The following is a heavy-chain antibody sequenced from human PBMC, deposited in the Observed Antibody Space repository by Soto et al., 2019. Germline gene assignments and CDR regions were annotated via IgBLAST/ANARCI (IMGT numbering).Heavy chain of an antibody. D-gene: IGHD3-10*01. CDR1: GFTFSSYA. CDR2: ISYDGSNK. V-gene: IGHV3-30-3*01. Sequence: GGSLRLSCAASGFTFSSYAMHWVRQAPGKGLEWVAVISYDGSNKYYADSVKGRFTISRDNSKNTLYLQMNSLRAEDTAVYYCAREGWFGELFHFDYWGQGTLVTVSS. J-gene: IGHJ4*02. CDR3: AREGWFGELFHFDY.